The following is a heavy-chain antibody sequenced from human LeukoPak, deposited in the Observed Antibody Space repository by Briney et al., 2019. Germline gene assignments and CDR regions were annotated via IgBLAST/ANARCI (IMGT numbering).Heavy chain of an antibody. CDR2: MNPNSGNT. CDR3: ARGTSEFTIFGVVITKRYYFDY. CDR1: GYTFTSYD. J-gene: IGHJ4*02. Sequence: GASVTVSCKASGYTFTSYDINWVRQATGQGLEWMGWMNPNSGNTGYAQKFQGRVTMTRNTSISTAYMELRSLRSEETAVYYCARGTSEFTIFGVVITKRYYFDYWGQGTLVTVSS. D-gene: IGHD3-3*01. V-gene: IGHV1-8*01.